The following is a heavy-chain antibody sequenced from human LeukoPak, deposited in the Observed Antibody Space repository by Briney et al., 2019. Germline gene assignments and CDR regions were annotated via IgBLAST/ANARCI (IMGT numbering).Heavy chain of an antibody. D-gene: IGHD6-13*01. CDR2: TYYRSKWYN. CDR3: ARDLVSGIAAAGGDWDGAFDI. CDR1: GDSVSSNSAA. J-gene: IGHJ3*02. Sequence: SQTLSLTCAISGDSVSSNSAAWNWIRQSPSRGLEWLGRTYYRSKWYNDYAVSVKSRITINPDTSKNQCSLQLNSVTPEDTAVYYCARDLVSGIAAAGGDWDGAFDIWGQGTMVTVSS. V-gene: IGHV6-1*01.